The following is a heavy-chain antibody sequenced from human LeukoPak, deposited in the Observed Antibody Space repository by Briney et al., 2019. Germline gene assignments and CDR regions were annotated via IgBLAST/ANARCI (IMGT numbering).Heavy chain of an antibody. CDR3: AKDLAVDYYYYMDV. CDR2: VDPEDGET. CDR1: GYTFTDYY. Sequence: ASVKVSCKLSGYTFTDYYIHWVQQAPGKGLEWMGLVDPEDGETIYAEKFQGRVTITADTSTDTAYMELSSLRSEDTAVYYCAKDLAVDYYYYMDVWGKGTTVTVSS. J-gene: IGHJ6*03. V-gene: IGHV1-69-2*01. D-gene: IGHD2-15*01.